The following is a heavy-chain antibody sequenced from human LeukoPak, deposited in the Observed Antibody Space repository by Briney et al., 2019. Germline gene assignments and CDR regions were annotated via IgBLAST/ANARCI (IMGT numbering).Heavy chain of an antibody. D-gene: IGHD1-26*01. V-gene: IGHV3-7*01. Sequence: GGSLRLSCAASGFTFSSYWMSWVRQAPGKGLEWVANIKQDGSEKYYVDSVKGRFTISRDNAKNSLYLQMNSLRAEDTAVYYCERDPILAQSFGSYYGMHVGARETTVTVPS. CDR1: GFTFSSYW. J-gene: IGHJ6*01. CDR3: ERDPILAQSFGSYYGMHV. CDR2: IKQDGSEK.